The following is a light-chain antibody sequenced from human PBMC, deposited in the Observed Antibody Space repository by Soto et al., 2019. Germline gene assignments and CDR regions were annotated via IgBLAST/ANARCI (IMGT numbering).Light chain of an antibody. J-gene: IGLJ2*01. Sequence: SYELTQPPSVSVSPGQTASITCSGDKLGDKYACWYQQKPGQSPVLVIYQDSKRPSGIPERFSGSNSGNTATLTISGTQAMGGAYDYCQAWDSSTAVVFGGGTKLTVL. CDR2: QDS. V-gene: IGLV3-1*01. CDR1: KLGDKY. CDR3: QAWDSSTAVV.